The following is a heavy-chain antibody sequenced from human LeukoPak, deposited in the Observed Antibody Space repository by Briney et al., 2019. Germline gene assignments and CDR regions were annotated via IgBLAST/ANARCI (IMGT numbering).Heavy chain of an antibody. CDR1: GFAFSSYA. V-gene: IGHV3-23*01. D-gene: IGHD3-10*01. CDR2: IDGGGGRT. CDR3: ARGANMVRGVVDY. J-gene: IGHJ4*02. Sequence: GGSLRLSCTASGFAFSSYAMSWVRQAPGVGLEWVSAIDGGGGRTWHADSVRGRFTISRDNSKNTLFMQMNSLRAEDTAVYYCARGANMVRGVVDYWGQGTLVTVSS.